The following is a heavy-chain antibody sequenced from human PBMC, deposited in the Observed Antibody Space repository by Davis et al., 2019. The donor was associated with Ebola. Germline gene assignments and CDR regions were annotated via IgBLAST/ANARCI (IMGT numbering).Heavy chain of an antibody. J-gene: IGHJ6*02. V-gene: IGHV4-59*04. CDR3: ALAGADYYYYYGMDV. Sequence: PSETLSLTCSVSGDSISSYYWSWIRQPPGKGLEWIGYIHYSGSTYYNPSLKSRVTISVDTSKNQFSLKLSSVTAADTAVYYCALAGADYYYYYGMDVWGQGTTVTVSS. CDR1: GDSISSYY. D-gene: IGHD1-26*01. CDR2: IHYSGST.